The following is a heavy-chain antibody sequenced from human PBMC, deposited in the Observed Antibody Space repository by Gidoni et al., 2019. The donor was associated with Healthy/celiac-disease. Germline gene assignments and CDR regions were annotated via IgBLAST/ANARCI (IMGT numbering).Heavy chain of an antibody. D-gene: IGHD3-22*01. Sequence: QVQLVETGGGVVQPGRSLRLSCAASGFTFSSYAMHWVRQAPGKGLEWVAVISYDGSNKYYADSVKGRFTISRDNSKNTLYLQMNSLRAEDTAVYYCARMYYYDDTDYWGQGTLVTVSS. CDR2: ISYDGSNK. CDR3: ARMYYYDDTDY. J-gene: IGHJ4*02. V-gene: IGHV3-30-3*01. CDR1: GFTFSSYA.